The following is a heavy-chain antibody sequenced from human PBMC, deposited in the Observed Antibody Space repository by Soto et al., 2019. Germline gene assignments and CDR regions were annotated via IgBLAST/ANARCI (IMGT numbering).Heavy chain of an antibody. CDR2: ISGSGGST. CDR3: AKEGDCGGDCSRLLNYYYYMDV. CDR1: GFTFSSYA. V-gene: IGHV3-23*01. Sequence: GGSLRLSCAASGFTFSSYAMSWVRQAPGKGLEWVSAISGSGGSTYYADSVKGRFTISRDNSKNTLYLQMNSLRAEDTAVYYCAKEGDCGGDCSRLLNYYYYMDVWGKGTTVTVSS. J-gene: IGHJ6*03. D-gene: IGHD2-21*01.